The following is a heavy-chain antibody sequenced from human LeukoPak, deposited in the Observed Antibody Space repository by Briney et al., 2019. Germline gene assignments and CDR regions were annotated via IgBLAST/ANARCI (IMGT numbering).Heavy chain of an antibody. CDR1: GFTFSSYG. D-gene: IGHD3-22*01. CDR2: IWYDGSNK. CDR3: AREDSSGYFDY. J-gene: IGHJ4*02. V-gene: IGHV3-33*01. Sequence: PGGSLRLSCAASGFTFSSYGMHWVRQAPGKGLEWVAVIWYDGSNKYYADSVKGRFTISRDNSKNTLYLQMNSLRAEDTAVYYCAREDSSGYFDYWGQGTLVNVSS.